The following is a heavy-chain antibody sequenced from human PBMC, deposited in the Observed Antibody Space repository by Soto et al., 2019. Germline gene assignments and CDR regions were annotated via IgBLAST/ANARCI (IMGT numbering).Heavy chain of an antibody. J-gene: IGHJ3*02. CDR3: ARLVSSGVGASDI. D-gene: IGHD3-16*02. Sequence: QVQVTESGGRLVRPGGSLTLSCEVSGFTFSDYYMAWVRQAPGKGLEWISYISSRGDVSFYADSVKGRFTLSRDNAKDSLSRQMSSLRVADTAVYYCARLVSSGVGASDIWGQGTLVSVS. CDR2: ISSRGDVS. CDR1: GFTFSDYY. V-gene: IGHV3-11*01.